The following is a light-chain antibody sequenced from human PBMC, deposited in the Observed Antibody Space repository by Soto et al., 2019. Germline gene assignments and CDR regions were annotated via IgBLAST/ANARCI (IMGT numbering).Light chain of an antibody. J-gene: IGLJ2*01. CDR1: PSDVGGYNH. Sequence: QSALTQPASVSVSPGQSITIFCTGTPSDVGGYNHVSWYQHSPGKAPKLILFAVSDRPSGVSHRFSGSKSGNTASLTIYGLQAEDEADYYCCSYTSLSTVVFGGGTKLTVL. V-gene: IGLV2-14*01. CDR2: AVS. CDR3: CSYTSLSTVV.